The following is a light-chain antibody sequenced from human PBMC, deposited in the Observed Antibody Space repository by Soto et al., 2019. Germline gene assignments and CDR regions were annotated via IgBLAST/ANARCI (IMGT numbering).Light chain of an antibody. CDR3: SAYTGSSTLDV. CDR2: EVS. Sequence: QSALTQPASVSGSPGQSITISCTGTNSDVGGYNYVSWYQQHPGKAPKLMIYEVSNRPSGVSNRFSASKSGNTASLTISGLKAEDEAEYYCSAYTGSSTLDVFGTGTKVTVL. V-gene: IGLV2-14*01. J-gene: IGLJ1*01. CDR1: NSDVGGYNY.